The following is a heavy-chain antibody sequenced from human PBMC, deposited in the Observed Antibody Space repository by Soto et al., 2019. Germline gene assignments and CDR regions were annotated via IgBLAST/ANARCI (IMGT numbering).Heavy chain of an antibody. CDR2: IYYSGST. CDR3: ARVSDFWSGFRPAVFDY. V-gene: IGHV4-59*01. CDR1: GGSFSGYY. D-gene: IGHD3-3*01. Sequence: SETLSLTCAVYGGSFSGYYWSWIRQPPGKGLEWIGYIYYSGSTNYNPSLKSRVTISVDTSKNQFSLKLSSVTAADTAVYYCARVSDFWSGFRPAVFDYWGPGTLVTVSS. J-gene: IGHJ4*02.